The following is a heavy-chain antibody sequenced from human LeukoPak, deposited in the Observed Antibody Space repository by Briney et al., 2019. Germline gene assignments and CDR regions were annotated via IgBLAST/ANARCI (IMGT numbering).Heavy chain of an antibody. CDR1: GYTFTSYD. J-gene: IGHJ4*02. V-gene: IGHV1-8*03. D-gene: IGHD4-23*01. CDR3: ARPASDNGGFDF. CDR2: MNPNSGNT. Sequence: GASVKVSCKASGYTFTSYDINWVRQATGQGLEWMGWMNPNSGNTGYAQKFQGRVTITRNNAISTAYMELSSLRSEDTAIYYCARPASDNGGFDFWGQGAQVPVSS.